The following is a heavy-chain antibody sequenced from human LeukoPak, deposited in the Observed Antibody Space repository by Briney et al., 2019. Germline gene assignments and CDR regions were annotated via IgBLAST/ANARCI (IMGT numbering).Heavy chain of an antibody. CDR3: AKRWGENYGHFDY. CDR1: GFTISDYW. CDR2: IKEDGSEK. D-gene: IGHD4-17*01. Sequence: GGSLRLSCAASGFTISDYWMSWVRQVPGKGLEWVANIKEDGSEKYYVASVKGRFTISRDNAKNSMYLQMNSLRAEDTAVYYCAKRWGENYGHFDYWGQGTLVTVSS. V-gene: IGHV3-7*05. J-gene: IGHJ4*02.